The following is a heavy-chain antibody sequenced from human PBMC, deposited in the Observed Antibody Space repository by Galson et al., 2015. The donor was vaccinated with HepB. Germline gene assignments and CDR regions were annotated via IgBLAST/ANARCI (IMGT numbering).Heavy chain of an antibody. Sequence: LRLSCAASGFTFSSFGMHWVRQAPGKGLEWVTLIWYDGSNKYYEDSVKGRFTISRDNSKNTLYLQMNSLRAEDTAVYYCARSLAARPDYYGMDVWGQGTTVTVSS. CDR2: IWYDGSNK. CDR3: ARSLAARPDYYGMDV. D-gene: IGHD6-6*01. V-gene: IGHV3-33*01. CDR1: GFTFSSFG. J-gene: IGHJ6*02.